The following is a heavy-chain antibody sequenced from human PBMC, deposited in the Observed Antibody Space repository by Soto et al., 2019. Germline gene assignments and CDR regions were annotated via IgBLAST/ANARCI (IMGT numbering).Heavy chain of an antibody. CDR3: ARTGGGMAARPLEY. D-gene: IGHD6-6*01. V-gene: IGHV1-18*04. Sequence: QVQLVQSGGEVKKPGASVEVSCRTSGYMFTTYGMSWVRQAPGQGLEWMAWISAYNGNKKYAQKFQGRVTMTTDTSKSTVAMELRNLTSDDTGTYFFARTGGGMAARPLEYWGQGTLVTVSS. CDR1: GYMFTTYG. J-gene: IGHJ4*02. CDR2: ISAYNGNK.